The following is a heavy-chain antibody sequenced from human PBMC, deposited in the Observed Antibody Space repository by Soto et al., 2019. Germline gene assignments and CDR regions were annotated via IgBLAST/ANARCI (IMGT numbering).Heavy chain of an antibody. D-gene: IGHD6-13*01. V-gene: IGHV3-72*01. CDR3: ARISTAASNAFDI. J-gene: IGHJ3*02. CDR1: GFTFNDHY. Sequence: GGSLRLSCAGSGFTFNDHYMDWVRQAPGKGLEWVGRSRNKPKKYTTEYAASVKGRFTVSRDDSKNSLYLQMDSLKTEDTAVYYCARISTAASNAFDIWGRGTMVTVS. CDR2: SRNKPKKYTT.